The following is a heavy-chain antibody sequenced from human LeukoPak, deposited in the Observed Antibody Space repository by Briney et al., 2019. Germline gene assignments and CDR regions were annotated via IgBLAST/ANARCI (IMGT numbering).Heavy chain of an antibody. V-gene: IGHV3-53*01. CDR1: GFTCSNNY. D-gene: IGHD6-19*01. CDR2: IHSSGGT. Sequence: PGGSLRLSCAASGFTCSNNYMSWVRRAPGKGLEWVSAIHSSGGTNYADSVKGRFTISRDNSKDRLYPQMSSLRAEDTAVYYCVKLSSGSGSKFGFDSWGQGTLVTVSS. CDR3: VKLSSGSGSKFGFDS. J-gene: IGHJ4*02.